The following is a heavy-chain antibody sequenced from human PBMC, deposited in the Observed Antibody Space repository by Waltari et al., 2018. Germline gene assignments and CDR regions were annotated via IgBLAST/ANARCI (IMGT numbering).Heavy chain of an antibody. J-gene: IGHJ4*02. V-gene: IGHV4-34*01. D-gene: IGHD3-10*01. CDR3: ARPRITMVRGVLKYYFDY. CDR1: GGSFSGYY. Sequence: QVQLQQWGAGLLKPSETLSLTCAVYGGSFSGYYWSWIRQPPGKGLEWIGEINHSGSTNYNPSLKSRVTISVDTSKNQFSLKLSSVTAADTAVYYCARPRITMVRGVLKYYFDYWGQGTLVTVSS. CDR2: INHSGST.